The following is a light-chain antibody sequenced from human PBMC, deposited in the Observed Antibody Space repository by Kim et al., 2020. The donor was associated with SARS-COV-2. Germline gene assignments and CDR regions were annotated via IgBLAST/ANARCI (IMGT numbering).Light chain of an antibody. CDR3: QHYNNFPLI. V-gene: IGKV3-15*01. CDR2: GAS. J-gene: IGKJ4*01. CDR1: QSVSSN. Sequence: EIVMTQSPATLSVSPGERATLSCRASQSVSSNLAWYQQKPGQAPSLLIYGASTRATGIPARFSGSGSGTDFTLTISSLQSEDIAVYYCQHYNNFPLIFGGGTKVDIK.